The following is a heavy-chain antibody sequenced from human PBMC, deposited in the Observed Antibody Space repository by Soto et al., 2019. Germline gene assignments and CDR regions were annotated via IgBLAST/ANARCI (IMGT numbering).Heavy chain of an antibody. V-gene: IGHV3-30*18. CDR3: AKDGTPTYYYDSSGYYYGQKLGGFYNY. CDR1: GFTFSSYG. D-gene: IGHD3-22*01. Sequence: GGSLRLSCAASGFTFSSYGMHWVRQAPGKGLEWVAVISYDGSNKYYADSVKGRFTISRDNSKNTLYLQMNSLRAEDTAVYYCAKDGTPTYYYDSSGYYYGQKLGGFYNYWGQGTLVTVSS. J-gene: IGHJ4*02. CDR2: ISYDGSNK.